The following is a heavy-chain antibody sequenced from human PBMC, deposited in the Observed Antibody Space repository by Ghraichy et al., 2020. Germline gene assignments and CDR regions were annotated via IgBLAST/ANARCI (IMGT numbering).Heavy chain of an antibody. Sequence: SETLSLTCAVYGGSFSGYYWSWIRQPPGKRLEWIGEINHSGSTNYYPSLKSRVTISVDTSKNQFSLKLSSVTTADTAVYSCARRRHSSSWLGWFDPWGKGTLVTVSS. V-gene: IGHV4-34*01. J-gene: IGHJ5*02. D-gene: IGHD6-13*01. CDR1: GGSFSGYY. CDR3: ARRRHSSSWLGWFDP. CDR2: INHSGST.